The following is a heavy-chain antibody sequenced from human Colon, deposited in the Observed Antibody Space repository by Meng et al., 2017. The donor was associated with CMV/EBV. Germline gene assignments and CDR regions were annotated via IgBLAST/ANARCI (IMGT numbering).Heavy chain of an antibody. Sequence: SGPTLVIPTQTLTLTCTFSGFFLHTSTVAVGWFRQPPGKALEWLALFYWNDDQRYSPSLRNRVTLTRDTSKNQLVLTMTDMDPVDTATYFCAHRRTIFGGFDPWGQGSLVTVSS. D-gene: IGHD3-3*01. J-gene: IGHJ5*02. CDR1: GFFLHTSTVA. CDR3: AHRRTIFGGFDP. CDR2: FYWNDDQ. V-gene: IGHV2-5*01.